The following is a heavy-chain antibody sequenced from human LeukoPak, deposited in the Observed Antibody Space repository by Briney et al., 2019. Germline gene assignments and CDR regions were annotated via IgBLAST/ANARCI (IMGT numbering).Heavy chain of an antibody. D-gene: IGHD6-19*01. J-gene: IGHJ5*02. V-gene: IGHV1-24*01. CDR3: ARGYSSGWYWFDP. Sequence: GASVKVSCKVSGYTLTELSMHWVRQAPGKGLEWMGGFDPEDGETIYAQKFQGRVTMTRNTSISTAYMELSSLRSEDTAVYYCARGYSSGWYWFDPWGQGTLVTVSS. CDR2: FDPEDGET. CDR1: GYTLTELS.